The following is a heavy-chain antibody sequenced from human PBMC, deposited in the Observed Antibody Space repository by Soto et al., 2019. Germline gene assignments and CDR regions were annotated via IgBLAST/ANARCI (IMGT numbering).Heavy chain of an antibody. V-gene: IGHV3-11*06. J-gene: IGHJ4*02. CDR2: SSNSGTFA. CDR3: ARSGDNFNVLDY. CDR1: GFTFSDYY. Sequence: PGGSLRLSCAASGFTFSDYYMSWARQAPGRGLEWISYSSNSGTFARYATSVKGRFSISRDNANNSLYLEMNSLRVEDTAVYYCARSGDNFNVLDYWGQGTPVTVPS. D-gene: IGHD1-1*01.